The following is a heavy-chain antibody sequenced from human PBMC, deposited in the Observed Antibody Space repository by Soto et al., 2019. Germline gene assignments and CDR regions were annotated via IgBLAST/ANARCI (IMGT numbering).Heavy chain of an antibody. CDR1: GVIVSTTY. D-gene: IGHD3-10*01. Sequence: PGGSLRLSCVASGVIVSTTYMSWVRQAPEKGLEWVSVIYDNGNTYYADSVRGRFTISRDNSKNTLSLQMTTLRAEDTAVYYCTRGWLGVSAGQNWGQGTQVTVSS. CDR3: TRGWLGVSAGQN. V-gene: IGHV3-53*01. J-gene: IGHJ1*01. CDR2: IYDNGNT.